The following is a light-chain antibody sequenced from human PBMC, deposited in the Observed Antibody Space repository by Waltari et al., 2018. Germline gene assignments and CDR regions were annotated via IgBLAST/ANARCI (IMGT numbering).Light chain of an antibody. V-gene: IGLV3-21*01. CDR2: YDS. CDR3: QLWESGSDRVV. CDR1: SIGSRS. J-gene: IGLJ2*01. Sequence: SYVLTQPPSVSVAPGKAARITCGGNSIGSRSVHWYQQKPGQAPVLVIYYDSDRPSGIPELISGSKSGNTATLTISRVEAGDEAAYYCQLWESGSDRVVFGGGTKLTVL.